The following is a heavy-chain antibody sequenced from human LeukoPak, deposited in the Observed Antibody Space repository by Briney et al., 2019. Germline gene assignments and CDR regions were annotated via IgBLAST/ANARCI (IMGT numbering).Heavy chain of an antibody. CDR3: ARGRKDRRITMVRGGRSVWFDP. J-gene: IGHJ5*02. Sequence: SETLSLTCAVYGGSFSGYYWSWIRQPPGKGLEWIGEINHSGSTNYNPSLKSRVTISVDTSKNQSSLKLSSVTAADTAVYYCARGRKDRRITMVRGGRSVWFDPWGQGTLVTVSS. CDR1: GGSFSGYY. V-gene: IGHV4-34*01. D-gene: IGHD3-10*01. CDR2: INHSGST.